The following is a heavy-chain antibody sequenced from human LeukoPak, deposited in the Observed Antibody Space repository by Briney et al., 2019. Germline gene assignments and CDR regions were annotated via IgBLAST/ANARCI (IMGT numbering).Heavy chain of an antibody. D-gene: IGHD5-18*01. V-gene: IGHV1-69*04. CDR1: GGTFSSYA. CDR3: ARFPAEGWDTAMVPYYYYGMDV. J-gene: IGHJ6*02. CDR2: IIPILGIA. Sequence: SVKVSCKASGGTFSSYAISWVRQAPGQGLEWMGRIIPILGIANYAQKFQGRVTITADKSTGTAYMELSSLRSEDTAVYYCARFPAEGWDTAMVPYYYYGMDVWGQGTTVTVSS.